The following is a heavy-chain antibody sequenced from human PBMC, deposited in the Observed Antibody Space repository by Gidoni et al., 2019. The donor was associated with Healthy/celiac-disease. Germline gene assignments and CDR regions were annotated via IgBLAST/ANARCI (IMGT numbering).Heavy chain of an antibody. J-gene: IGHJ4*02. CDR3: ASPFIAARQGY. D-gene: IGHD6-6*01. CDR1: GFTFSSYS. CDR2: ISSSSSYI. V-gene: IGHV3-21*01. Sequence: EVQLVESGGGLVKPGGSLRLSCAASGFTFSSYSMNWVRQAPGKGLEWVASISSSSSYIYYADSVKGRFTISRDNAKNSLYLQMNSLRAEDTAVYYCASPFIAARQGYWGQGTLVTVSS.